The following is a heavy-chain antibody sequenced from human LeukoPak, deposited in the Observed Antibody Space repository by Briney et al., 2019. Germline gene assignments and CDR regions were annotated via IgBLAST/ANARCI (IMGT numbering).Heavy chain of an antibody. CDR1: GFTFSSYS. Sequence: RGSLRLPCAASGFTFSSYSMNWVRQAPGKGLEWVSYISSSSSTIYYADSVKGRFTISRDNAKNSLYLQMNSLRDEDTAVYYCARPRGGKWSGAVFDYWGQGTLVTVSS. D-gene: IGHD2-15*01. CDR3: ARPRGGKWSGAVFDY. CDR2: ISSSSSTI. V-gene: IGHV3-48*02. J-gene: IGHJ4*02.